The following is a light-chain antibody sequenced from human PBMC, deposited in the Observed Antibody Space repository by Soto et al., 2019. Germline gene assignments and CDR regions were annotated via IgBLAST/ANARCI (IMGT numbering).Light chain of an antibody. CDR1: QSVSSDY. CDR3: QQRSNWPRLT. Sequence: EIVLTQSPNTLSLSPGERATLSCRASQSVSSDYLVWYQQKPGQAPRLLIYGASSRATGIPDRFSGSGSGTDFTLTISSLEPEDFAIYYCQQRSNWPRLTFGGGTKVDIK. J-gene: IGKJ4*01. V-gene: IGKV3D-20*02. CDR2: GAS.